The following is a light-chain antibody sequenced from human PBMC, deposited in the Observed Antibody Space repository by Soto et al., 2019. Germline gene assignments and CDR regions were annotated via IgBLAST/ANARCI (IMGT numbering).Light chain of an antibody. CDR2: DVS. CDR1: QGVSSA. J-gene: IGKJ4*01. Sequence: AIQLTPSPSSLSASVGDRVTITCRASQGVSSALAWYQQRHGRPPKLLIYDVSTLEGGVPSRFGGSGSGTDFTLTISSLQPGDFATYYGQPFYTYPLTFGGGTRVEI. CDR3: QPFYTYPLT. V-gene: IGKV1-13*02.